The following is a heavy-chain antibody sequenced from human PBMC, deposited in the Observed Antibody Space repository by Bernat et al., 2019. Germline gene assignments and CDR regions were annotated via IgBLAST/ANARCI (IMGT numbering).Heavy chain of an antibody. Sequence: EVQLVESGGGLVKPGGSLRLSCAASGFTFSSYAMSWVRQAPGKGLEWVSVITGSGGSTFYADSVKGRFTISRDNSNNTLYLQMNSLRAEDTAVYYCAKVRSGAVTGAVNYWGQGTLVTVSS. D-gene: IGHD2-8*02. J-gene: IGHJ4*02. V-gene: IGHV3-23*04. CDR1: GFTFSSYA. CDR3: AKVRSGAVTGAVNY. CDR2: ITGSGGST.